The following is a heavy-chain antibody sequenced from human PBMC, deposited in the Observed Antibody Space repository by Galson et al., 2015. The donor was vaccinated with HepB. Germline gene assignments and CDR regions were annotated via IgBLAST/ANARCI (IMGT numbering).Heavy chain of an antibody. V-gene: IGHV6-1*01. D-gene: IGHD3-16*01. CDR3: ARGLVEASLGGHYGMDV. Sequence: CAISGDSVSTNSGAWNWIRQSPSRGLEWLGRTFYRSNWFQDYAESVESRITIKADTTKNQFSLHLRSVSPEDTAVYYCARGLVEASLGGHYGMDVWGQGTTVIVSS. J-gene: IGHJ6*02. CDR1: GDSVSTNSGA. CDR2: TFYRSNWFQ.